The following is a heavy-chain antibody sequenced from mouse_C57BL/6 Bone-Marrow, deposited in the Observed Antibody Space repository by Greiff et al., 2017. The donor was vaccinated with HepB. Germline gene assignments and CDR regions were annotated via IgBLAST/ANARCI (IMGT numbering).Heavy chain of an antibody. J-gene: IGHJ3*01. CDR2: ISDGGSYT. CDR3: ARDTNWEGFAY. V-gene: IGHV5-4*01. Sequence: EVQLVESGGGLVKPGGSLKLSCAASGFTFSSYAMSWVRQTPEKRLEWVATISDGGSYTYYPDNVKGRFTISRDNAKNNLYLQMSHLKSEDTAMYYCARDTNWEGFAYWGQGTLVTVSA. D-gene: IGHD4-1*01. CDR1: GFTFSSYA.